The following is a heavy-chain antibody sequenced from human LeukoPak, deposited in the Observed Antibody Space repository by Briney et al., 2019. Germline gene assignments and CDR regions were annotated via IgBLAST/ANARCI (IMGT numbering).Heavy chain of an antibody. CDR2: IIPIFGTA. V-gene: IGHV1-69*13. CDR3: ARGVPAALGSFDY. J-gene: IGHJ4*02. D-gene: IGHD2-2*01. Sequence: SVKVSCKASGGTFSSYAISWVRQAPAQGLEWMGGIIPIFGTANYAQKFQGRVTITADESTSTAYMELSSLRSEDTAVYYCARGVPAALGSFDYWGQGTLVTVSS. CDR1: GGTFSSYA.